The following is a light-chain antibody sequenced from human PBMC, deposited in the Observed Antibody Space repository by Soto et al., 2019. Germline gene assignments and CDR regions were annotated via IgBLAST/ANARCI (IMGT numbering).Light chain of an antibody. CDR1: QGISSY. CDR3: QQYENLPA. J-gene: IGKJ5*01. V-gene: IGKV1-8*01. CDR2: EVA. Sequence: AIRMTQSPSSFSASTGDRVTITCRASQGISSYLAWYQQKPGKAPKLLIYEVASLQSGVPSRFRGSGSGTDFTFTISRLQPEDIATYYCQQYENLPAFGQGTRLEIK.